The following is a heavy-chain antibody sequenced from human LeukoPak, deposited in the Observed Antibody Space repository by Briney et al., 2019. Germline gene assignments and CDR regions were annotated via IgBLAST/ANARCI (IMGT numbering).Heavy chain of an antibody. Sequence: ASVKVSCKASGYTFTGYYMHWVRQAPGQGLEWMGIINPSGGSTSYAQKFQGRVTMTRDTSTSTVYMELSSLRSEDTAVYYRARRGDYVDIGYGMDVWAKGPRSPSP. V-gene: IGHV1-46*01. CDR2: INPSGGST. CDR1: GYTFTGYY. CDR3: ARRGDYVDIGYGMDV. J-gene: IGHJ6*02. D-gene: IGHD4-17*01.